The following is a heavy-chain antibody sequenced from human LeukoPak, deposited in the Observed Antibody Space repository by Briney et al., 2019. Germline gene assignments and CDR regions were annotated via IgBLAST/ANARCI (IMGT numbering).Heavy chain of an antibody. D-gene: IGHD3-22*01. V-gene: IGHV4-31*11. CDR1: GGSVSGGIAC. J-gene: IGHJ4*02. CDR3: ARQLYYDSSGYPDY. CDR2: IYYSGST. Sequence: SETLSLTCGVSGGSVSGGIACWRWIRPHPGKGLEWIGYIYYSGSTYSNPSLKSRVTISVDTSKNQFSLKLSSVTAADKAVYYCARQLYYDSSGYPDYWGQGTLVTVSS.